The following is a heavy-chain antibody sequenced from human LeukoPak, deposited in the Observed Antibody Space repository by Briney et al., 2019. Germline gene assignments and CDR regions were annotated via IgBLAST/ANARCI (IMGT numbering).Heavy chain of an antibody. D-gene: IGHD1-26*01. J-gene: IGHJ4*02. Sequence: PGGSLRLSCAASGFTFSDYAMSWVRQAPGKGLEWVSGISGSGGSTYYADSVKGRFTIFRDNSKNTLYLQMHGLRAEDTAIYYCANALVGGTGHYSDYWGQGTLVTVSS. CDR1: GFTFSDYA. CDR2: ISGSGGST. V-gene: IGHV3-23*01. CDR3: ANALVGGTGHYSDY.